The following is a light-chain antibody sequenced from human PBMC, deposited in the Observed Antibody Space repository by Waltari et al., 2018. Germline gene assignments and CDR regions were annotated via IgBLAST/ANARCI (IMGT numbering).Light chain of an antibody. CDR3: QVWAGSDYDVA. V-gene: IGLV3-21*02. Sequence: SFVLTQAPSVSVAPGQTARITCGGNNIGVYGARWYQQHPGQAPVLVVYDTSDRPSGIPERVAGSSCANTATLTSSRVGAGDEADYYCQVWAGSDYDVAVGGGTKL. J-gene: IGLJ2*01. CDR2: DTS. CDR1: NIGVYG.